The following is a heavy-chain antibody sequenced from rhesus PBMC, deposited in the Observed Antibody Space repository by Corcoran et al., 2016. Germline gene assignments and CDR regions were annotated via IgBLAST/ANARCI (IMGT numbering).Heavy chain of an antibody. CDR3: AREGDCTGSGCYGTFDY. D-gene: IGHD2-21*01. J-gene: IGHJ4*01. V-gene: IGHV4S7*01. CDR2: FYGGSGST. CDR1: GGSISGYYL. Sequence: QVQLQESGPGVVKPSETLSLTCAVSGGSISGYYLWSWIRQPPGKGLEWIGYFYGGSGSTSYNPSLKSRVIISIDPSNNQFSLKLSSVTAADTAVYYCAREGDCTGSGCYGTFDYWGQGVLVTVSS.